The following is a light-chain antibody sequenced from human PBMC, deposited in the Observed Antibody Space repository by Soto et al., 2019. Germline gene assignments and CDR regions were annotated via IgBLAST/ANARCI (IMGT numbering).Light chain of an antibody. J-gene: IGKJ1*01. CDR2: LGS. Sequence: DIVMTQSPLSLPVTPGEPASISCRSSQSLLHSNGYNYLDWYLQKPGQSPQLLIYLGSNRASGGPDRFRGSGSGTDFTLKISRVEAEDVGVYYCLQALQTPPWTFGQGTKVEIK. V-gene: IGKV2-28*01. CDR1: QSLLHSNGYNY. CDR3: LQALQTPPWT.